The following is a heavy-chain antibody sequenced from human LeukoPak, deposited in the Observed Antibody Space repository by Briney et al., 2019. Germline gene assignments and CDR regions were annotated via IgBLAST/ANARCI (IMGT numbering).Heavy chain of an antibody. CDR3: VRGGPSTWS. D-gene: IGHD2-15*01. Sequence: PGGSLRLSCAASGFTFKLYWMHWVRQVPGKRPVWVSRINDDGSDTTYADSVRGRFTISRDDAKNTVYLQMNNLRAEDTAVYYCVRGGPSTWSWGQGTLVTVSS. J-gene: IGHJ5*02. CDR1: GFTFKLYW. CDR2: INDDGSDT. V-gene: IGHV3-74*01.